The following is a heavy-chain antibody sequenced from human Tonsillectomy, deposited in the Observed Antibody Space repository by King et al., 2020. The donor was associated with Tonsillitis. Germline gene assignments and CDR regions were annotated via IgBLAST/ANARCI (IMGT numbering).Heavy chain of an antibody. CDR2: IDPSDSYT. CDR3: ARLVAEYTSEPEWVFDY. J-gene: IGHJ4*02. CDR1: GYSFTNYY. D-gene: IGHD1-14*01. Sequence: EVQLVQSGAEVKKPGESLRISCQGSGYSFTNYYITWVRQMPGKGLEWMGRIDPSDSYTNYSPSFQGHVTISADKSISTAYLQWSSLKASDTAMYYCARLVAEYTSEPEWVFDYWGQGTLVSVSS. V-gene: IGHV5-10-1*03.